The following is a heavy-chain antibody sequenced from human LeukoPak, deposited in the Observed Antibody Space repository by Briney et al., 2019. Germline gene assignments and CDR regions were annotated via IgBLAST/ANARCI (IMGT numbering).Heavy chain of an antibody. CDR1: GFTFGDHY. CDR3: VRSEALHAFDI. V-gene: IGHV3-72*01. CDR2: IRNKTYRYTT. J-gene: IGHJ3*02. D-gene: IGHD6-6*01. Sequence: PGRSLRLSCAASGFTFGDHYMDWVRQAPGEGLEWVGRIRNKTYRYTTEYAASVKGRFTISRDDSQKSLYLQMNSLKTEDTAVYYCVRSEALHAFDIWGQGTMVTVSS.